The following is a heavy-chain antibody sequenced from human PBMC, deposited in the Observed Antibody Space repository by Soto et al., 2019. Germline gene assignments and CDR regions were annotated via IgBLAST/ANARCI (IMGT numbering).Heavy chain of an antibody. CDR2: INHSGST. Sequence: PSETLSLTCAVYGGSFGGYYWSWIRQPPGKGLEWIGEINHSGSTNYNPSLKSRVTISVDTSKNQFSLKLSSVTAADTAVYYCARLDYDFWSGRFGDYWGQGTLVTVSS. V-gene: IGHV4-34*01. D-gene: IGHD3-3*01. J-gene: IGHJ4*02. CDR3: ARLDYDFWSGRFGDY. CDR1: GGSFGGYY.